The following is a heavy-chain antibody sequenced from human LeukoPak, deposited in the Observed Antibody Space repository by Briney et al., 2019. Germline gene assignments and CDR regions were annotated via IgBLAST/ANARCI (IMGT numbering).Heavy chain of an antibody. V-gene: IGHV3-15*01. D-gene: IGHD2-15*01. CDR1: GFTFSTYA. CDR2: IKSKTDGGTT. J-gene: IGHJ4*02. CDR3: TTSPYCSGGSCYFGHY. Sequence: GGSLRLSCAASGFTFSTYAMSWVRQAPGKGLEWVGRIKSKTDGGTTDYAAPVKGRFTISRDDSKNTLYLQMNSLKTEDTAVYYCTTSPYCSGGSCYFGHYWGQGTLVTVSS.